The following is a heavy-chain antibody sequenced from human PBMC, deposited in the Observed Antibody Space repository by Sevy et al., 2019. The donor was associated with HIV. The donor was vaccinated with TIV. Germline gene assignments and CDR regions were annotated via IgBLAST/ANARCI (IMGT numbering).Heavy chain of an antibody. V-gene: IGHV4-59*01. CDR2: IYYSGST. Sequence: SETLSLTCTVSGGSISSYYWSWIRQPPGKGLEWIGYIYYSGSTNYNPSLKSRVTISVDTSTNQSTLKLSPVTAADTAVYYCARVEAGNDVWSGYTYYYYYYGMDVWGQGTTVTVSS. CDR1: GGSISSYY. J-gene: IGHJ6*02. CDR3: ARVEAGNDVWSGYTYYYYYYGMDV. D-gene: IGHD3-3*01.